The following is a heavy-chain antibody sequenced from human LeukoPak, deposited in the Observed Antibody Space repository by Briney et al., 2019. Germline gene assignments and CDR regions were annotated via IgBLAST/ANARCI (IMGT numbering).Heavy chain of an antibody. CDR2: ISAYNGNT. CDR3: AGPVAATYGMDV. V-gene: IGHV1-18*01. Sequence: ASVKVSCKASGYTFTSYGISWVRQAPGQGLGWMGWISAYNGNTNYAQKLQGRVTMTPDTSKSTAYLELRSLRSDDTAVYYCAGPVAATYGMDVWGQGTTVTVSS. J-gene: IGHJ6*02. CDR1: GYTFTSYG. D-gene: IGHD2-15*01.